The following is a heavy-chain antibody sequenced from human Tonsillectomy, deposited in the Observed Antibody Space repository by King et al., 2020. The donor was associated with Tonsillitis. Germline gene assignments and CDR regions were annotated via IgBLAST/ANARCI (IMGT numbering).Heavy chain of an antibody. CDR2: ITSSGTYI. CDR3: ARGERSPMIIDPVFNDAFDI. Sequence: VQLVESGGGLVKPGGSLRLSCAASGFTFNNYNMNWVRQAPGKGLEWVSSITSSGTYIYYTDPVKGRFTVSRDNAKNSLYLQMNSLRAEDTAVYYCARGERSPMIIDPVFNDAFDIWGQGTRVTVPS. V-gene: IGHV3-21*01. J-gene: IGHJ3*02. CDR1: GFTFNNYN. D-gene: IGHD3-22*01.